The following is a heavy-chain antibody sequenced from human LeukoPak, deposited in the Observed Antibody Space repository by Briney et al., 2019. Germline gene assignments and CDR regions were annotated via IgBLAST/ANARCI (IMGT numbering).Heavy chain of an antibody. V-gene: IGHV4-39*01. Sequence: SETLSLTCTVSGGSISSSSYYWGWIRQPPGKGLEWIGNIYYSGSTYYNPSLKSRVTISVDTSKNQFSLKLSSVTAADTAVYYCARQVNNDCPHWGQGTLVTVSS. J-gene: IGHJ4*02. CDR3: ARQVNNDCPH. CDR2: IYYSGST. CDR1: GGSISSSSYY. D-gene: IGHD2-21*01.